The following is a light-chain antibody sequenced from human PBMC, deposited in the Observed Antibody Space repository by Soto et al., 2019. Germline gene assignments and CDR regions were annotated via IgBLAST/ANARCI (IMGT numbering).Light chain of an antibody. J-gene: IGKJ1*01. Sequence: DIQMTQSPSSLSASVGDRVTITCRASQSISDWLAWYQQKPGKAPKLLIYEASSLQRGVPSRFSGSGSGTEFTLTISSLQPDDLATYYCQQYTSFSPMTFGQGTKVEIK. CDR2: EAS. CDR1: QSISDW. V-gene: IGKV1-5*03. CDR3: QQYTSFSPMT.